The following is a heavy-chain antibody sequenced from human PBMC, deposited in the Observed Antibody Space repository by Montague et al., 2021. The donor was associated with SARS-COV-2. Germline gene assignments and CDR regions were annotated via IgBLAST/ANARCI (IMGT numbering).Heavy chain of an antibody. CDR2: ISGSGSSA. D-gene: IGHD5-18*01. Sequence: SRILSFSASGFTFSSYAMSWVRQAPGKGLEWVSAISGSGSSAYYADSVKGRFTISRDNSKNTLYLQMNSLRAEDTAVYYCAKGDVDTAMAFEYWGQGTLVTVSS. J-gene: IGHJ4*02. V-gene: IGHV3-23*01. CDR1: GFTFSSYA. CDR3: AKGDVDTAMAFEY.